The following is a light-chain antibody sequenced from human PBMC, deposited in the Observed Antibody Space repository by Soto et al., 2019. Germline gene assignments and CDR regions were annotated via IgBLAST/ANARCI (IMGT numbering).Light chain of an antibody. V-gene: IGLV2-14*01. Sequence: QSVLTQPASVSGSPGQSITISCTGTSSDVGGFNYVSWYQQHPGKAPKLMIYEVSNRPSGISTRFSGSKSGNTASLTISGLQADDEAYYYCSSYTSSSTLEVFGGGTKLTVL. CDR3: SSYTSSSTLEV. CDR2: EVS. J-gene: IGLJ3*02. CDR1: SSDVGGFNY.